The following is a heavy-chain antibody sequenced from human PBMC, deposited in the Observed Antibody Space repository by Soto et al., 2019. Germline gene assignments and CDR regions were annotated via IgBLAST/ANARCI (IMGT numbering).Heavy chain of an antibody. Sequence: SETLSLTCTVSGGSINNHYWSWIRQPPGKGLEWIGYIYYTGSTNYNPSLESRVTMTRDTSTSTVYMELSSLRSEDTAVYYCARLLAPYCGGDCYSGFDYWGQGTQVTVSS. CDR3: ARLLAPYCGGDCYSGFDY. CDR1: GGSINNHY. J-gene: IGHJ4*02. V-gene: IGHV4-59*11. CDR2: IYYTGST. D-gene: IGHD2-21*02.